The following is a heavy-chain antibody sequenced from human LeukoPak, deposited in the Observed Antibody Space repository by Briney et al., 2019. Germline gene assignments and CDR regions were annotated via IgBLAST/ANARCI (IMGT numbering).Heavy chain of an antibody. J-gene: IGHJ4*02. CDR3: ARLDPNNYGYVPDY. CDR1: GGSISSYY. CDR2: IDYNGIN. V-gene: IGHV4-59*01. D-gene: IGHD3-16*01. Sequence: PSETLSLTRTVSGGSISSYYWSWIRQPPGKGLEWIGYIDYNGINSYNPSLKSRVTISVDTSKNQFSLKVGSVTTADTAVYYCARLDPNNYGYVPDYWSRGTLVTVSS.